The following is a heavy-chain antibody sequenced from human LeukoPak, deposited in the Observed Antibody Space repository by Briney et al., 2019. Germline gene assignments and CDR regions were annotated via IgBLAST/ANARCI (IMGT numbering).Heavy chain of an antibody. CDR1: GGSVSSGSYY. J-gene: IGHJ4*02. D-gene: IGHD6-13*01. CDR3: ARVGAAAGSLDY. V-gene: IGHV4-61*01. CDR2: IYYSGST. Sequence: ATETLSLTCTVSGGSVSSGSYYWSCIRQPPGKGLEWIGYIYYSGSTNYNPSLKSRVTISVDTSNNQFSLKLSSVTAADTAVYYGARVGAAAGSLDYWGQGTLVTVSS.